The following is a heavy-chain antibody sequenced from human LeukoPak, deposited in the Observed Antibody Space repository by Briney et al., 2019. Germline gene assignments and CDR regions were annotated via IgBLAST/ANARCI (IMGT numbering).Heavy chain of an antibody. CDR1: GFSFSDAW. D-gene: IGHD3-10*01. CDR2: IESKTDGGTT. CDR3: TTYGSGRKFDY. Sequence: VGSLRLSCAASGFSFSDAWMSCVRQIPGKGLEWVGRIESKTDGGTTDYAAPVKGRFTISRDDSTNTLYLQMNSLKSEDTAVYYCTTYGSGRKFDYWGQGILVTVSS. J-gene: IGHJ4*02. V-gene: IGHV3-15*04.